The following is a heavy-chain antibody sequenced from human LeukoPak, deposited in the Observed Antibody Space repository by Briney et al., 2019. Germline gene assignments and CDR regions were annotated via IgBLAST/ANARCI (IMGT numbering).Heavy chain of an antibody. CDR1: GYTFTRFV. J-gene: IGHJ6*03. Sequence: ASVKASCKASGYTFTRFVINGVRQATGPGRGWSGWMNPNRRKTGYAQNFQGRITMTRNTSINTAYMELSSLRSEDTAVYYCAKGRAARTYYYYDMDVWGKGTTVTVSS. CDR3: AKGRAARTYYYYDMDV. D-gene: IGHD6-6*01. V-gene: IGHV1-8*01. CDR2: MNPNRRKT.